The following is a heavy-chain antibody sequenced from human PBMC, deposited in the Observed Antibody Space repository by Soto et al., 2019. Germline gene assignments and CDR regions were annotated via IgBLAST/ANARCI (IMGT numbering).Heavy chain of an antibody. CDR2: IIPIFGTA. J-gene: IGHJ5*02. D-gene: IGHD5-18*01. CDR3: ARSSGDTAMVGPNNWFDP. CDR1: GGTFSSYA. Sequence: SVKVSCKASGGTFSSYAISWVRQAPGQGLEWMGGIIPIFGTANYAQKSQGRVTTTADESTSTAYMELSSLRSEDTAVYYCARSSGDTAMVGPNNWFDPWGQGTLVTVSS. V-gene: IGHV1-69*13.